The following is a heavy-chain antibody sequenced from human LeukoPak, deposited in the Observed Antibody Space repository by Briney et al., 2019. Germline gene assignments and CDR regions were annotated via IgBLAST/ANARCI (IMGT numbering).Heavy chain of an antibody. CDR1: GFTFSTYE. J-gene: IGHJ4*02. V-gene: IGHV3-48*02. CDR3: VRGGYYDSSTYYDY. D-gene: IGHD3-22*01. Sequence: GGSLRLSCAASGFTFSTYEMNWVRQAPGKGLEWVSYISSSSSTIYYADSVKGRFTISRDNTKNSLYLQMNSLRDEDTAVYYCVRGGYYDSSTYYDYWGQGTLVTVSS. CDR2: ISSSSSTI.